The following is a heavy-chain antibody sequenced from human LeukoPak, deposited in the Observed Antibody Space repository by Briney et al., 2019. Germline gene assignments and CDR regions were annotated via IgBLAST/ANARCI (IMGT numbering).Heavy chain of an antibody. CDR1: GFTFSSYA. D-gene: IGHD6-19*01. V-gene: IGHV3-23*01. CDR3: SKTVSGWNYFDY. CDR2: ISGSGGTT. J-gene: IGHJ4*02. Sequence: PGGSLRLSCTTSGFTFSSYAMNWFRQAPAKGLEWISAISGSGGTTYYADSVKGRFTISRDNSKNTLYLQMNSLRAEDTALYYCSKTVSGWNYFDYWGQGTLVTVSS.